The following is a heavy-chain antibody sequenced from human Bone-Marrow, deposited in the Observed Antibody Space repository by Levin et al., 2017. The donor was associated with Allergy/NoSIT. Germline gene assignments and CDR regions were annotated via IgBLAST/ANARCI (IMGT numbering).Heavy chain of an antibody. V-gene: IGHV3-11*05. D-gene: IGHD5-12*01. J-gene: IGHJ3*01. CDR3: ARDKLGGDSGYASFDAFDL. Sequence: KSGGSLRLSCSASGFTFSDYYMSWIRQAPGKGPEWISYISTTSSYTNYADSVKGRFTISRDNAKSSLNLQMKSLRAEDTAVYYCARDKLGGDSGYASFDAFDLWGQGTLVTVSS. CDR1: GFTFSDYY. CDR2: ISTTSSYT.